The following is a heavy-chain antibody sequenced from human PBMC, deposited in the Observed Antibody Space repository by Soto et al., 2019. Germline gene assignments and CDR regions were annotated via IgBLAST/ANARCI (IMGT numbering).Heavy chain of an antibody. CDR3: AKGGYSYGYFDY. CDR2: ISGSGGST. D-gene: IGHD5-18*01. J-gene: IGHJ4*02. CDR1: GXTFSSYA. Sequence: LRLSLAASGXTFSSYAMSWVRQAPGKGLEGVSAISGSGGSTYYADSVKGRFTISRDNSKNTLYLQMNSLRAEDTAVYYCAKGGYSYGYFDYWGQGTMVTVSS. V-gene: IGHV3-23*01.